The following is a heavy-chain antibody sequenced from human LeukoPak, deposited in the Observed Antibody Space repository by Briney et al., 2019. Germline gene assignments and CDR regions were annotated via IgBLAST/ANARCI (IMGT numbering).Heavy chain of an antibody. CDR2: INPNSGGT. Sequence: ASVKVSCKASGYAFTGYYIHWVRQAPGQGLEWMGWINPNSGGTKYAQKFQGRVTMTRDTSITTAYMGLSRLRSDDTAVYYCAKGRVVAGSKSLTYHWFDPWAREPWSPSPQ. V-gene: IGHV1-2*02. D-gene: IGHD6-19*01. CDR1: GYAFTGYY. CDR3: AKGRVVAGSKSLTYHWFDP. J-gene: IGHJ5*02.